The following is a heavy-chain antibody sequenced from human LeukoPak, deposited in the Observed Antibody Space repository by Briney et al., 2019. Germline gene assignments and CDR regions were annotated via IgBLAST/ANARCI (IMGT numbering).Heavy chain of an antibody. J-gene: IGHJ3*02. V-gene: IGHV1-2*02. CDR3: ARGQWDDAFDI. CDR2: INPNSGGT. Sequence: ASVKVSCKASGYTFTGYSVHWVRQAPGQGLEWMGWINPNSGGTKYALKFQGRVTMTRDTSISTAYMELSSLRSEDTAVYYCARGQWDDAFDIWGQGTMVTVSS. D-gene: IGHD1-26*01. CDR1: GYTFTGYS.